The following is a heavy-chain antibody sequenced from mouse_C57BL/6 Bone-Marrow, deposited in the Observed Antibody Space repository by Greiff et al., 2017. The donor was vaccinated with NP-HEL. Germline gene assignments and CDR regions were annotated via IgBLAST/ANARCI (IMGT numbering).Heavy chain of an antibody. CDR2: IDPETGGT. CDR3: TDSSSYPAWFAY. D-gene: IGHD1-1*01. V-gene: IGHV1-15*01. J-gene: IGHJ3*01. CDR1: GYTFTDYE. Sequence: QVQLKESGAELVRPGASVTLSCKASGYTFTDYEMHWVKQTPVHGLEWIGAIDPETGGTASTQKFKGKAILTADKSSSTAYMELRSLTSEDSAVYYCTDSSSYPAWFAYWGQGTLVTVSA.